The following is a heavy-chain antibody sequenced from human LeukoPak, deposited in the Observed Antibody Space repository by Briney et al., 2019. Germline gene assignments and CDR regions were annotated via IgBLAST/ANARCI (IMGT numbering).Heavy chain of an antibody. V-gene: IGHV6-1*01. D-gene: IGHD6-19*01. Sequence: SQTLSLTCAISGDSVSRTNAAWNWIRQSPSRGLEWLGRTYYRTKWYSDSAISVRSRIIINPDTSKNQFSLQLNSVTPEDTAVYFCARGGWYMTVALFDQWGQGTPVTVSS. J-gene: IGHJ4*02. CDR1: GDSVSRTNAA. CDR3: ARGGWYMTVALFDQ. CDR2: TYYRTKWYS.